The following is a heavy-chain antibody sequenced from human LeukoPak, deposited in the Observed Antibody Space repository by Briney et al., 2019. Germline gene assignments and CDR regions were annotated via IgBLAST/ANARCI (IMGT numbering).Heavy chain of an antibody. V-gene: IGHV3-74*01. CDR2: IKSDGST. CDR3: ARAPSEIGGYYPEYFRH. J-gene: IGHJ1*01. CDR1: GFTFSSYW. D-gene: IGHD3-22*01. Sequence: GGSLRLSCAASGFTFSSYWMHWVRQAPGKGLVWVSRIKSDGSTNYADSVKGRFTISRDNAKNTVSLQMNSLRAEDTGVYYCARAPSEIGGYYPEYFRHWGQGSLATVSS.